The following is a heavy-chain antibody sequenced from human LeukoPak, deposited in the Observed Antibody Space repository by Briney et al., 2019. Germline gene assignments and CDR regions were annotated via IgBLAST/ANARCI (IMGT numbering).Heavy chain of an antibody. Sequence: PGGSLRLSCAASGFTFSSDSMNWVRQAPGKGLEWVSSISSSSSYIYYADSVKGRFTISRDNAKNSLYLQMNSLRAEDTAVYYCARGAPAYYYDSSGSSYAFDIWGQGTMVTVSS. D-gene: IGHD3-22*01. J-gene: IGHJ3*02. CDR3: ARGAPAYYYDSSGSSYAFDI. CDR1: GFTFSSDS. V-gene: IGHV3-21*01. CDR2: ISSSSSYI.